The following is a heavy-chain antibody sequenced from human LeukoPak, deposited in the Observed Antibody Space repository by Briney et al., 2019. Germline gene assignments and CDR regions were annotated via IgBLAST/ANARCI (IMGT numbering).Heavy chain of an antibody. D-gene: IGHD2/OR15-2a*01. CDR3: ARGTTYD. CDR1: GFTFSSYA. Sequence: GRSLRLSCAASGFTFSSYAMHWVRQAPGKGLEWVAVISYDGSNKYYADSVKGRFTISRDNSKSTLYLQMNSLRAEDTAVYYCARGTTYDWGQGTLVTVSS. CDR2: ISYDGSNK. J-gene: IGHJ4*02. V-gene: IGHV3-30*04.